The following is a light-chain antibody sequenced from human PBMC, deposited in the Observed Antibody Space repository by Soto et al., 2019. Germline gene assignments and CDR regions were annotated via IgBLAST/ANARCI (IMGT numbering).Light chain of an antibody. CDR1: QAITNN. CDR3: QQVKSYPRT. CDR2: EES. V-gene: IGKV1-9*01. J-gene: IGKJ4*01. Sequence: DIHFTQSPSSLSASVGDRVTITCRASQAITNNLAWYQQKPGNPPRLLIYEESTLHSGVPSRFSGRKVGTQFILTIDSLQPEDFATYYCQQVKSYPRTFGGVTKVDIK.